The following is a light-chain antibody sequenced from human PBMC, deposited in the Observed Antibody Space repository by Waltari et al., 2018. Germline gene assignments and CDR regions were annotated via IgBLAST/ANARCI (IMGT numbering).Light chain of an antibody. CDR3: QQYNSWPPYT. V-gene: IGKV3-15*01. J-gene: IGKJ2*01. CDR2: GAS. CDR1: QSVSSN. Sequence: EIVMTQSPATLSVSPGERATLSCRASQSVSSNLAWYQQKPGQAPRPLIYGASTRATGIPARFSGSGSGTEFTLTISSLQSEDFAVYYCQQYNSWPPYTFGQGPSWRSN.